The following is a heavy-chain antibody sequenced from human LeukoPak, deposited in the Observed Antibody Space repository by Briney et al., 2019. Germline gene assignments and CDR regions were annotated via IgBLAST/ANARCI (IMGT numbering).Heavy chain of an antibody. CDR3: ARDGQGGVTDAFDI. V-gene: IGHV3-30-3*01. CDR2: VSYDGSIK. J-gene: IGHJ3*02. Sequence: GRSLRLSCAASGFTFSYNTMHWLRRAPGKGLEWVVLVSYDGSIKRYADSVKGRFTISRDNPNNILYLQMNSLRAEDTAVYYCARDGQGGVTDAFDIWGQGTMVTVSS. D-gene: IGHD3-16*01. CDR1: GFTFSYNT.